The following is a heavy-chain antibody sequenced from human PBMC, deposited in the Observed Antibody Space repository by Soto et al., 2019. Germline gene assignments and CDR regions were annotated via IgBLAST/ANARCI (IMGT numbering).Heavy chain of an antibody. J-gene: IGHJ5*02. CDR1: GAAINGGGYF. CDR2: IYYTGST. CDR3: ARVAAAGTRMSRWFDP. V-gene: IGHV4-39*01. Sequence: SETLSLTCSVSGAAINGGGYFWGWARQPPGRGLEWIGSIYYTGSTSLSPSLRSRVTMSVDTSNNQFSLKLSSVTAADTAVYYCARVAAAGTRMSRWFDPWGQGTLVTVSS. D-gene: IGHD6-13*01.